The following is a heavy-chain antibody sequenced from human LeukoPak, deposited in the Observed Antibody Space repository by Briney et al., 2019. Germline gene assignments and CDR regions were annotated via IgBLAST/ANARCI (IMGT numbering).Heavy chain of an antibody. CDR3: AREWSLGPYYFDY. CDR2: INHSGST. J-gene: IGHJ4*02. V-gene: IGHV4-34*01. Sequence: PSETLSLTCAVYGGSYSGYYWSWIRQPPGKGLEWIGEINHSGSTNYNPSLKSRVTISVDTSKNQFSLKLSSVTAASTAVYYCAREWSLGPYYFDYWGQGTLVTVSS. D-gene: IGHD2-15*01. CDR1: GGSYSGYY.